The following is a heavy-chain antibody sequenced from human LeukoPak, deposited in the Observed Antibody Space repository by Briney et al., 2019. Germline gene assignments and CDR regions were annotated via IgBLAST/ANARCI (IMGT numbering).Heavy chain of an antibody. CDR2: ISSSSSYI. CDR1: GFTFSSYS. Sequence: GGSLRLSCAASGFTFSSYSMNWVRQAPGKGLEWVSSISSSSSYIYYADSVKGRFTISRDNAKNSLYLQMNSLRAEDTAVYYCARVHSGSYPLLDYYGMDVWGQGTTVTVSS. CDR3: ARVHSGSYPLLDYYGMDV. V-gene: IGHV3-21*01. D-gene: IGHD1-26*01. J-gene: IGHJ6*02.